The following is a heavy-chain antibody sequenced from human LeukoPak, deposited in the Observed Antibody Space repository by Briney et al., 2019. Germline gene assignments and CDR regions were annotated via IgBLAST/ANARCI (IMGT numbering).Heavy chain of an antibody. CDR3: ATTVTTEPNDY. J-gene: IGHJ4*02. CDR1: GFTFSSYS. D-gene: IGHD4-17*01. CDR2: ISSSSSYI. V-gene: IGHV3-21*01. Sequence: GGSLRLSCAASGFTFSSYSMNWVRQDPRRRLEWVSSISSSSSYIYYADSVKGRFTISRDNAKNSLYLQMNSLRAEDTAVYYCATTVTTEPNDYWGQGTLVTVSS.